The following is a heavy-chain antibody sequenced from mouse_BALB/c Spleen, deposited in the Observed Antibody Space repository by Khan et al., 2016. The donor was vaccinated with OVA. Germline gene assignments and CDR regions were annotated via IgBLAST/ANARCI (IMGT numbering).Heavy chain of an antibody. J-gene: IGHJ3*01. V-gene: IGHV1-4*01. D-gene: IGHD2-14*01. CDR1: GYTFTSYT. Sequence: VELVESGAELARPGASVKMSCKASGYTFTSYTIHWIKERPGQGLEWIGNINPSNGYTNYNQKFKDKATLTTDKSSTTAYLQLSSLTSDDSAVFNCVRDGAYHRNDGWFAYWGQGTLVTGAA. CDR3: VRDGAYHRNDGWFAY. CDR2: INPSNGYT.